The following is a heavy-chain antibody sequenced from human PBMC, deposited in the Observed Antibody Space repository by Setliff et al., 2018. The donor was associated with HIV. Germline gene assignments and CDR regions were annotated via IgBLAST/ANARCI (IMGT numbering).Heavy chain of an antibody. CDR3: ARDIVVVRDYYYMDV. V-gene: IGHV2-5*02. D-gene: IGHD2-15*01. Sequence: SGPTLVNPTQTLTLTCTFSGFSLSTSGVGVGWIRQPPGKALEWLAYIFSDDEKSYSTSLKSRLTITKDTSKNQVVLTMTNMDPVDTATYYCARDIVVVRDYYYMDVWGKGTTVTVSS. CDR2: IFSDDEK. CDR1: GFSLSTSGVG. J-gene: IGHJ6*03.